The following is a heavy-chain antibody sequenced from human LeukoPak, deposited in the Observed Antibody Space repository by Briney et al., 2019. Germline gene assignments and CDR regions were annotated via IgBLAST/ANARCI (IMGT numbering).Heavy chain of an antibody. J-gene: IGHJ5*02. CDR2: IIPILGIA. CDR3: ARVAGSCYSCSLRDHFDP. CDR1: GRTFSSYA. V-gene: IGHV1-69*04. D-gene: IGHD2-15*01. Sequence: GASVKVSCKPSGRTFSSYAISWVRQAPGQGLEWMGRIIPILGIANYAQKFQGRVTITADKSTSTAYMELSSLRSEDTAVYYCARVAGSCYSCSLRDHFDPWGQGTLVTVSS.